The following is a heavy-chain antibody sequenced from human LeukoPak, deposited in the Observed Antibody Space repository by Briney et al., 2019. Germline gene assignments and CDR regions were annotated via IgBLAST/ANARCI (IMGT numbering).Heavy chain of an antibody. D-gene: IGHD7-27*01. Sequence: GGSLRLSCVASGFTFTNYWMSWVRQAPGKGLEWVSAISGSGGSTYYADSVKGRFTISRDNSKNTLYLQMNSLRAEDTAVYYCAKVASNWDFDYWGQGTLVTVSS. J-gene: IGHJ4*02. CDR3: AKVASNWDFDY. CDR1: GFTFTNYW. V-gene: IGHV3-23*01. CDR2: ISGSGGST.